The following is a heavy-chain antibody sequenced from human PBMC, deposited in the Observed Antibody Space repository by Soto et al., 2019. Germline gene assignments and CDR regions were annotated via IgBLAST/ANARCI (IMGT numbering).Heavy chain of an antibody. J-gene: IGHJ4*02. D-gene: IGHD5-12*01. CDR2: INHSGST. Sequence: PSETLSLTCAGYGGSFSGYYWSWIRQPPGKGLEWIGEINHSGSTNYNPSLKSRVTISVDTSKNQFSLKLSSVTAADTAVYYCARGSGYTRYYFDYWGQGTLVTVSS. CDR3: ARGSGYTRYYFDY. CDR1: GGSFSGYY. V-gene: IGHV4-34*01.